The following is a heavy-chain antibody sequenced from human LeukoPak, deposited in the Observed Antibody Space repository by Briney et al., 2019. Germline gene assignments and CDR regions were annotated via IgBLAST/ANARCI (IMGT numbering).Heavy chain of an antibody. CDR1: GGTFSSYA. V-gene: IGHV1-69*13. CDR3: ARGVRPDYYFDY. Sequence: ASVNVSCKASGGTFSSYAISWVRQAPGQGLEWMGGIIPIFGTANYAQKFQGRVTITADESTSTAYMELSSLRSEDTAVYYCARGVRPDYYFDYWGQGTLVTVSS. CDR2: IIPIFGTA. J-gene: IGHJ4*02. D-gene: IGHD1-14*01.